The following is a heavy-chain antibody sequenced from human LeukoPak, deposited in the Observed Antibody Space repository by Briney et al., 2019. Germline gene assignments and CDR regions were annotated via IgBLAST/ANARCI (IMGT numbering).Heavy chain of an antibody. CDR2: IHPSGML. V-gene: IGHV4-30-4*08. CDR1: GASFNSDDQY. Sequence: SQTLSLTCTVPGASFNSDDQYWNWIRQSPGKGLEWIGSIHPSGMLYNNPSLESRVTISVDTSKNQFSLKLSSVTAADTAVYYCARERGRGRIVLFRAFDIWGQGTMVTVSS. D-gene: IGHD2-8*01. CDR3: ARERGRGRIVLFRAFDI. J-gene: IGHJ3*02.